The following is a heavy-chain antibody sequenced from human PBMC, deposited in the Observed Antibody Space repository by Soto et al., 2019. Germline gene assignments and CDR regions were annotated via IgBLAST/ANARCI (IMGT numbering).Heavy chain of an antibody. D-gene: IGHD1-7*01. CDR1: GYTFTSYG. V-gene: IGHV1-18*04. CDR3: ARVGGSSEAPLTGTEGGADY. CDR2: ISAYNGNT. Sequence: EASVKVSCKASGYTFTSYGISWVRQAPGQGLEWMGWISAYNGNTNYAQKLQGRVTMTTDTSTSTAYMELRSLRSDDTAVYYCARVGGSSEAPLTGTEGGADYWGQGTLVTVSS. J-gene: IGHJ4*02.